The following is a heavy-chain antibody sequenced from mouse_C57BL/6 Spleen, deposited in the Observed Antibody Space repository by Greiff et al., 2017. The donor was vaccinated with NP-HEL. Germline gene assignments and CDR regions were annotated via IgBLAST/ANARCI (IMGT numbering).Heavy chain of an antibody. CDR1: GYTFTSYG. J-gene: IGHJ4*01. CDR3: ARSGGLRINYYAMDY. V-gene: IGHV1-81*01. Sequence: QVQLQQSGAELARPGASVKLSCKASGYTFTSYGISWVKQRTGQGLEWIGEIYPRSGNTYYNEKFKGKATLTADKSSSTAYMELRRLTSEDSAVYFCARSGGLRINYYAMDYWGQGTSVTVSS. CDR2: IYPRSGNT. D-gene: IGHD2-4*01.